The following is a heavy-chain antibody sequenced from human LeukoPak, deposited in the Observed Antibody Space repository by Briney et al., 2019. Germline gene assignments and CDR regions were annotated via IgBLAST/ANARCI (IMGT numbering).Heavy chain of an antibody. V-gene: IGHV4-38-2*02. CDR2: IYHSGST. D-gene: IGHD6-19*01. CDR1: GYSISSGYY. CDR3: ARPIAVAGHFDY. J-gene: IGHJ4*02. Sequence: SETLSLTCTVSGYSISSGYYWGWIRQPPGKGLEWIGSIYHSGSTYYNPSLKSRVTISVDTSKNQFSLKLSSVTAADTAVYYCARPIAVAGHFDYWGQGTLVTVSS.